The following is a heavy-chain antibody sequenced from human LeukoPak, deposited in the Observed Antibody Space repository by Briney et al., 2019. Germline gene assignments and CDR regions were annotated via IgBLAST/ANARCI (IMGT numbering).Heavy chain of an antibody. Sequence: TGGSLRLSCTAPGFTFSIYWMSWVRQAPGKGLEWVANIKGDGGERYYVDSVKGRFTISRDNAKNSLYLQMNSLRAEDTAIYYCARDHDYTFDYWGQGTLVPVSS. D-gene: IGHD4-11*01. J-gene: IGHJ4*02. CDR2: IKGDGGER. CDR1: GFTFSIYW. V-gene: IGHV3-7*01. CDR3: ARDHDYTFDY.